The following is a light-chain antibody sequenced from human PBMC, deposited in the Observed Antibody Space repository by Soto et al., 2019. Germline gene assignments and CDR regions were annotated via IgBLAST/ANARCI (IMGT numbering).Light chain of an antibody. CDR3: SSYTGGNTYV. CDR1: SSDVGGYNF. V-gene: IGLV2-14*01. CDR2: EVS. Sequence: QSALTQPASVSGSPGQSITISCTGTSSDVGGYNFVSWYQQHPGKAPKLIIYEVSNRPSGVPDRFSGSKSGNTASLTVSGLQAEDEADYFCSSYTGGNTYVFGTGTKLTVL. J-gene: IGLJ1*01.